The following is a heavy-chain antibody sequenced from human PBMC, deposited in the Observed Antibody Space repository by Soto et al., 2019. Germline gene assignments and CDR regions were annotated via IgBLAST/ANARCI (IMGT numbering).Heavy chain of an antibody. Sequence: EVQLLESGGGLVQPGGSLRLSCAASGFTFSNYAMTWVRQAPGKGLEWVSVITGSGGGTYFVDSVKGRFTISRDNSKNTVYLQMNSLRDEDTAVYYCAKRTLTAAGFDYWGQGTLVTVSS. CDR1: GFTFSNYA. D-gene: IGHD6-13*01. V-gene: IGHV3-23*01. J-gene: IGHJ4*02. CDR2: ITGSGGGT. CDR3: AKRTLTAAGFDY.